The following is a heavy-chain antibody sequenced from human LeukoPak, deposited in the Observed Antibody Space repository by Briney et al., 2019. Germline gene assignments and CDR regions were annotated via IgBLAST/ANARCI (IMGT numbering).Heavy chain of an antibody. Sequence: GGSLRLSCAASGFTFSSYAMHWVRQAPGKGLEWVAVISYDGSNKYYADSVKGRFTISRDNSKNTLYLQMNSLRAEDTAVYYCARDYMVRGVSGMGVWGKGTTVTVSS. V-gene: IGHV3-30*04. CDR3: ARDYMVRGVSGMGV. D-gene: IGHD3-10*01. CDR2: ISYDGSNK. J-gene: IGHJ6*04. CDR1: GFTFSSYA.